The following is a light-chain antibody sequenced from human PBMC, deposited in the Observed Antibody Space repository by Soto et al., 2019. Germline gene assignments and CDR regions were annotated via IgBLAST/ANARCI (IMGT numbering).Light chain of an antibody. Sequence: QSALTQPASVSGSPGQSITISCTGTHNDVGLENFVSWYQQHPDKVPKLIIYDVTRRASGVSFRFSASKSGNTAYLAISGLQPDDEDDYYCCSYRSDIRSFYVFGTGTKLTVL. CDR3: CSYRSDIRSFYV. V-gene: IGLV2-14*03. CDR1: HNDVGLENF. J-gene: IGLJ1*01. CDR2: DVT.